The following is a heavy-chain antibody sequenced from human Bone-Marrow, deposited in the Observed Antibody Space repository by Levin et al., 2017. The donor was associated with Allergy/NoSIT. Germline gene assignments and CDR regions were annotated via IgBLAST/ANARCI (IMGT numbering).Heavy chain of an antibody. CDR3: ARVVFGDMLGTTQSYNYGMDV. V-gene: IGHV4-31*03. D-gene: IGHD5-12*01. CDR2: IYYSGST. CDR1: GGPIDSGAYY. J-gene: IGHJ6*02. Sequence: SQTLSLTCTVSGGPIDSGAYYWTWIRQHPGKGLEWIGNIYYSGSTFYNPSLKSRVTISVDTTKDQFSLKMTSVTAADTAVYYCARVVFGDMLGTTQSYNYGMDVWGQGTTVTVSS.